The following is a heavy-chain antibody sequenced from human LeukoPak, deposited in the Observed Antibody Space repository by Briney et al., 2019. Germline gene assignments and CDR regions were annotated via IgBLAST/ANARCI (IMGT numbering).Heavy chain of an antibody. D-gene: IGHD3-16*02. Sequence: TGGSLRLSCAASGFTFSSYWMSWVRQAPGKGLEWVANIKQGGSEKYYVDSVKGRFTISRDNAKNSLYLQMNSLRAEDTAVYYCARDYYDYVWGSYPNDYWGQGTLVTVSS. CDR2: IKQGGSEK. CDR3: ARDYYDYVWGSYPNDY. CDR1: GFTFSSYW. J-gene: IGHJ4*02. V-gene: IGHV3-7*01.